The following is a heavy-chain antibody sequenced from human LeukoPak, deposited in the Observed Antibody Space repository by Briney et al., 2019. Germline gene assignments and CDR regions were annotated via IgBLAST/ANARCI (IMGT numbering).Heavy chain of an antibody. CDR3: TTQPCSGGSCYLGY. CDR1: GFTFSNYA. D-gene: IGHD2-15*01. Sequence: GGSLRLSCAASGFTFSNYAMHWVRQAPGKGLEWVAVISHHASNQYYADSVKGRFTISRDNSKNTLYLQMNSLRAEDTAVYYCTTQPCSGGSCYLGYWGQGTLVTVSS. J-gene: IGHJ4*02. V-gene: IGHV3-30-3*01. CDR2: ISHHASNQ.